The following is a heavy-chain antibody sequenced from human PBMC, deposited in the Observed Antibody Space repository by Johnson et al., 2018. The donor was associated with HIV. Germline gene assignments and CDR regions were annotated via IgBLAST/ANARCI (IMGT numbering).Heavy chain of an antibody. Sequence: VQLVESGGGLVQPGGSLRLSCAASGFTFSSYAMSWVRQAPGKGLEWVSAIYNGGSTYYADSVKGRFTISRDNSKNTLYLQMNSLRAEDTAVYYCARLPVLVVVAGRPHGFDIWGQGTMVTVSS. CDR2: IYNGGST. CDR3: ARLPVLVVVAGRPHGFDI. V-gene: IGHV3-23*04. D-gene: IGHD2-15*01. J-gene: IGHJ3*02. CDR1: GFTFSSYA.